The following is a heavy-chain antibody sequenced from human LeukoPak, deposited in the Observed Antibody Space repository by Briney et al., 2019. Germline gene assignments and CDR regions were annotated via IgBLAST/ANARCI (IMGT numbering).Heavy chain of an antibody. Sequence: GGSLRLSCAASGFTFSSYSMNWVRQAPGKGLEWVSSISSSSSYIYYADSVKGRFTISRDNAKNSLYLQMNSLRAEDTAVYYCVGYGVVVTVTPNRRYYHYGMDVWGQGTTVTVSS. V-gene: IGHV3-21*01. CDR2: ISSSSSYI. CDR1: GFTFSSYS. CDR3: VGYGVVVTVTPNRRYYHYGMDV. J-gene: IGHJ6*02. D-gene: IGHD2-21*02.